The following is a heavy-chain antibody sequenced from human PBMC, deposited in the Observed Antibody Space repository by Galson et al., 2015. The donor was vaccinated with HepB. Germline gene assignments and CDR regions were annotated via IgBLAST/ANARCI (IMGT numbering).Heavy chain of an antibody. Sequence: LRLSCAASGLTFSCYAMHWVRQATGKGLEFVSAISSNGDRTYYADSVKGRFTISRGNSKNRLYLQMSSLRTEDTAVYYCVNGGSEWYGYGGQGTLGAVSS. CDR3: VNGGSEWYGY. J-gene: IGHJ4*02. V-gene: IGHV3-64D*06. CDR1: GLTFSCYA. CDR2: ISSNGDRT. D-gene: IGHD6-19*01.